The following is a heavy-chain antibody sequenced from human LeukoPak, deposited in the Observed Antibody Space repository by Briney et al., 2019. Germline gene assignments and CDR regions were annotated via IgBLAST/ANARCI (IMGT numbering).Heavy chain of an antibody. D-gene: IGHD3-3*01. Sequence: GGSLRLSCAASGFTFSINAMSWVRQAPGKGLEWVSGISGSGGSTYYADSAKGRFTISRDYSKNTLYLQMNSLRAEDTAVYYCAKDSANYDFWSGSLDYWGQGTLVTVSS. J-gene: IGHJ4*02. CDR2: ISGSGGST. CDR3: AKDSANYDFWSGSLDY. V-gene: IGHV3-23*01. CDR1: GFTFSINA.